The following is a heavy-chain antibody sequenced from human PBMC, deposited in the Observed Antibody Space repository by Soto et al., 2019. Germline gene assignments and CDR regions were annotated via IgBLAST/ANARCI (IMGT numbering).Heavy chain of an antibody. Sequence: PSETLSLTCTVSGGSISSYYWSWIRQPPGKGLEWIGYIYYSGSTNYNPSLKSRVTISVDTSKNQFSLKLSSVTAADTAVYYCARATGSYCSSTSCYASTFDYWGQGNLVTVS. J-gene: IGHJ4*02. CDR3: ARATGSYCSSTSCYASTFDY. CDR1: GGSISSYY. CDR2: IYYSGST. D-gene: IGHD2-2*01. V-gene: IGHV4-59*01.